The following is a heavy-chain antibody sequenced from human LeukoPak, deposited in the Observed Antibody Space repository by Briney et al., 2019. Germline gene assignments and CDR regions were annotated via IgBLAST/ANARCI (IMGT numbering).Heavy chain of an antibody. V-gene: IGHV3-7*04. CDR3: ARDRGWRQYDY. Sequence: GGSLRLSCEGSGFTFSTSWMDWVRQAPGKGLQWVANIKPDGSDKYCAESVRGRFTISRDNAKNSLYLEMNSLTADDTAVYYCARDRGWRQYDYWGQGTLATVSS. J-gene: IGHJ4*02. D-gene: IGHD5-24*01. CDR1: GFTFSTSW. CDR2: IKPDGSDK.